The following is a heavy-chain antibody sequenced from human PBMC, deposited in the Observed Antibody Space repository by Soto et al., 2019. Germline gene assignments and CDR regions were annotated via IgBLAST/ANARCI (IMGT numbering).Heavy chain of an antibody. CDR2: ISYDGSNK. V-gene: IGHV3-30-3*01. Sequence: GGSLRLSCAASGFTFSSYAMHWVRQAPGKGLEWVAVISYDGSNKYYADSVKGRFTISRDNSKNTLYLQMNSLRAEDTAGYYCARDRFLLLIIPLAEADAFDIWGQGTMFTVSS. CDR1: GFTFSSYA. J-gene: IGHJ3*02. CDR3: ARDRFLLLIIPLAEADAFDI. D-gene: IGHD2-15*01.